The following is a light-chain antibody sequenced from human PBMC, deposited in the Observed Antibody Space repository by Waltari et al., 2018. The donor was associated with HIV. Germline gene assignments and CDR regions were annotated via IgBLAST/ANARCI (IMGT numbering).Light chain of an antibody. CDR3: CSYAGSSTVV. J-gene: IGLJ2*01. V-gene: IGLV2-23*02. CDR1: SSDVGSYNL. CDR2: EVS. Sequence: QSALTQPASVSGSPGQSITISCTGTSSDVGSYNLVSWYQQHPGKAPKLMIYEVSKRPSVVSNRFSGSKSGNTASLTSSGLQAEDEAYYYCCSYAGSSTVVFGGGTKLTVL.